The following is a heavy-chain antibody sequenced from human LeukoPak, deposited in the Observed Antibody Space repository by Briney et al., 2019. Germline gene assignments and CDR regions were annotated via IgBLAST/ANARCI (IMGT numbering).Heavy chain of an antibody. V-gene: IGHV1-18*01. CDR2: ISADNGKT. D-gene: IGHD1-26*01. CDR3: ARSGSPVAGDAFDI. Sequence: ASVKVSCKTSGYTFTSYGISWVRQAPGQGLEWMGWISADNGKTNYAQKLQGRVTMTTDTSTSTAYMELSSLRSEDTAVYYCARSGSPVAGDAFDIWGQGTMVIVSS. CDR1: GYTFTSYG. J-gene: IGHJ3*02.